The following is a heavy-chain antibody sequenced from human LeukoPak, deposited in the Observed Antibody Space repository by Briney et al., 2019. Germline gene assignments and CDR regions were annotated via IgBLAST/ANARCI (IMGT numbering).Heavy chain of an antibody. Sequence: SETLSLTCTVSGGSISSYYWSWIRQPPGKGLEWIGYIYYSGSTNYNPSLKSRVTISVDTSKNQFSLKLSSVTAADTAVYYCARARGYSYGVFDYWGQGTLVTVSS. CDR3: ARARGYSYGVFDY. CDR2: IYYSGST. V-gene: IGHV4-59*01. J-gene: IGHJ4*02. CDR1: GGSISSYY. D-gene: IGHD5-18*01.